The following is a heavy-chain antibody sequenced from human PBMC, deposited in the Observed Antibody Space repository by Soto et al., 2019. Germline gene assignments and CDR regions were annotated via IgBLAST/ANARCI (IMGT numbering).Heavy chain of an antibody. J-gene: IGHJ4*02. CDR2: ISSSSSTI. D-gene: IGHD5-12*01. CDR3: ARDRGYSGYDGGY. Sequence: GGSLRLSCAASGFTFSSYSMNWVRQAPGKGLEWVSYISSSSSTIYYADSVKGRFTISRDNAKNSLYLQMNSLRAEDTAVYYCARDRGYSGYDGGYWGQGTLVTVSS. V-gene: IGHV3-48*01. CDR1: GFTFSSYS.